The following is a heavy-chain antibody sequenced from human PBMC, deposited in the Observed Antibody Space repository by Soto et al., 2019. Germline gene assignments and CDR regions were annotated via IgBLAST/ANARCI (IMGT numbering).Heavy chain of an antibody. D-gene: IGHD5-18*01. CDR2: IYYSGST. V-gene: IGHV4-59*01. Sequence: QVQLQESGPGLVKPSETLSLTCTVSGGSISSYYWSWIRQPPGKGLEWIGYIYYSGSTNYNPSLKSRNTISAXXSXHXXSLKLSSVTAADTAVYYCARTVGIQPFTHYYGMDVWGQGTTVTVSS. J-gene: IGHJ6*02. CDR3: ARTVGIQPFTHYYGMDV. CDR1: GGSISSYY.